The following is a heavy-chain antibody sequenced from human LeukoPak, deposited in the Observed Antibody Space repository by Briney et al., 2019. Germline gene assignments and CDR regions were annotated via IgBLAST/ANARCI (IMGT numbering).Heavy chain of an antibody. CDR3: ARSPYSTRTIWFDP. V-gene: IGHV1-2*02. CDR2: INPKSGGT. CDR1: GYTFTGYY. D-gene: IGHD6-13*01. J-gene: IGHJ5*02. Sequence: GASVKVSCKASGYTFTGYYMHWVRQAPGQGLEWMGWINPKSGGTNYAQKFQGRVTMTRDTSISTAYMELSRLRSDDTAVFYCARSPYSTRTIWFDPWGQGTLVTVSS.